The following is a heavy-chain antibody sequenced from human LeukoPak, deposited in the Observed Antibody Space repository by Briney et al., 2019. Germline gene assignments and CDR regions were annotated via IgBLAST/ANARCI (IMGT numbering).Heavy chain of an antibody. CDR1: GFTFSSYS. Sequence: GGSLRLSCAASGFTFSSYSMNWVGQAPGKGLEWVSSISSSSSYIYYADSVKGRFTISRDNAKNSLYLQMNSLRAEDTAVYYCTRRSPKAAAGLDAFDIWGQGTMVTVSS. CDR3: TRRSPKAAAGLDAFDI. J-gene: IGHJ3*02. CDR2: ISSSSSYI. D-gene: IGHD6-13*01. V-gene: IGHV3-21*01.